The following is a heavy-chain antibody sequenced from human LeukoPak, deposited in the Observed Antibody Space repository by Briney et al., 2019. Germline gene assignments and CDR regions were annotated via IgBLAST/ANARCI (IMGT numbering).Heavy chain of an antibody. CDR1: GFTFSSYA. CDR3: AKDPDIVVVPALNSFDY. Sequence: PGGSLRLSCAASGFTFSSYAMSWVRQAPGKGLEWVSAISGSGGSTYYADSVKGRFTISRDNSKNTLYLQMNSLRAEDTAVYYCAKDPDIVVVPALNSFDYWGQGTLVTVSS. D-gene: IGHD2-2*01. V-gene: IGHV3-23*01. CDR2: ISGSGGST. J-gene: IGHJ4*02.